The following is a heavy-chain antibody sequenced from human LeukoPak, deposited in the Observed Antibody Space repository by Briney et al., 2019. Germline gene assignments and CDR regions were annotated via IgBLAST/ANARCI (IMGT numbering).Heavy chain of an antibody. CDR2: ISTTSSYR. CDR1: GFTFTNYI. D-gene: IGHD2-21*02. J-gene: IGHJ4*02. Sequence: GGSLRLSCAASGFTFTNYIMNWVRQAPGKGLEWVSSISTTSSYRYYADSVKCRFTISRDNAKNSLYLQMNGLRADDTAVYFCARDRDYFSDYWGQGTLVTVSS. CDR3: ARDRDYFSDY. V-gene: IGHV3-21*01.